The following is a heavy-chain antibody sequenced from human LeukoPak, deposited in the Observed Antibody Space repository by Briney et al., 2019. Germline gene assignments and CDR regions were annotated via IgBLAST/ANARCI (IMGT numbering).Heavy chain of an antibody. V-gene: IGHV1-69*04. CDR3: ASPTSIPIEDGSTPELDY. CDR1: GGTFSSYA. J-gene: IGHJ4*02. CDR2: IIPILGIA. Sequence: GASVKVSCRASGGTFSSYAISWVRQAPGQGLEWMGRIIPILGIANYAQKFQGRVTITADKSTSTAYMELSSLRSEDTAVYYCASPTSIPIEDGSTPELDYWGRGTLVTVSS. D-gene: IGHD3-10*01.